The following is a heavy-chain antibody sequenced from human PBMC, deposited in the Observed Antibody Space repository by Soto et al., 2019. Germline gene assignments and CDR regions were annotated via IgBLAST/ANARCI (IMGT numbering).Heavy chain of an antibody. V-gene: IGHV3-23*01. J-gene: IGHJ3*02. CDR3: AKLGAAAGTKGI. Sequence: GGSLRLSCAASGSTFSSYAMSWVRQAPGKGLEWASAISGSGGSTYYADSVKGRFTISRDNSKNTLYLQMNSLRAEDTAVYYCAKLGAAAGTKGIWGQGTMVTVSS. CDR1: GSTFSSYA. CDR2: ISGSGGST. D-gene: IGHD6-13*01.